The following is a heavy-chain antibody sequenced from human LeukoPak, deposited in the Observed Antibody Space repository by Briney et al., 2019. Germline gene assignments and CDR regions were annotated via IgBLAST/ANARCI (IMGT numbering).Heavy chain of an antibody. V-gene: IGHV1-24*01. Sequence: ASVKVSCKVSGYTLTELSMHWVRQAPGKGLEWMGGFDPEDGETIYAQKFQGRVTMTEDTSTDTAYMELSSLRSEDTAVYYCARGYSSGWFLGVGWFDPWGQGTLVTVSS. CDR2: FDPEDGET. D-gene: IGHD6-19*01. CDR1: GYTLTELS. CDR3: ARGYSSGWFLGVGWFDP. J-gene: IGHJ5*02.